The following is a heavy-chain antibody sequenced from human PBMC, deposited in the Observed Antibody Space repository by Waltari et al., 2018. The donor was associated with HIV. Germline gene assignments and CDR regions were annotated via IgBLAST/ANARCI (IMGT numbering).Heavy chain of an antibody. CDR2: IWYDGRNK. J-gene: IGHJ6*02. CDR3: ARDRTATSRGNGMDV. V-gene: IGHV3-33*01. CDR1: GFTFNNNA. Sequence: QVQLVESGGGVVQPGTSLRLSCAASGFTFNNNAMHWVRQAPGKGVEWVVVIWYDGRNKYYSDSVKGRFSITRDTSKNTLSLEMNSLRAEDTGIYYCARDRTATSRGNGMDVWGPGTTVIVSS. D-gene: IGHD1-1*01.